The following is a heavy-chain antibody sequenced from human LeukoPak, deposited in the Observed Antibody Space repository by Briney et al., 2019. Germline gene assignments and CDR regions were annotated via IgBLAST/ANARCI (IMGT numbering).Heavy chain of an antibody. Sequence: ASVKVSCKASGYTFTGYYMHWVRQAPGQGLEWMGWINPNSGRTNYGKKFQGRVTVTRDTSISTAYMELSSLRSDDTALYYCARANREIRYFDWSDAFEIWGQGTMVTVSS. CDR1: GYTFTGYY. CDR3: ARANREIRYFDWSDAFEI. V-gene: IGHV1-2*02. J-gene: IGHJ3*02. CDR2: INPNSGRT. D-gene: IGHD3-9*01.